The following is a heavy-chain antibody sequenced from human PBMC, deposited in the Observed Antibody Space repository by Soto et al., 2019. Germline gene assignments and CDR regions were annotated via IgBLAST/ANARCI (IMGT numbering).Heavy chain of an antibody. CDR2: MNADSGNT. CDR3: ARRYCIGGGCSYFDP. D-gene: IGHD2-15*01. V-gene: IGHV1-8*01. J-gene: IGHJ5*02. Sequence: QVQLVQSGAEVKKPGASVKVSCKASGYTFTNYNINWVRQATGQGLEWMGWMNADSGNTAYAQKFQGRVTMTRDTSTITAYMELSSLTSEDAAVYYCARRYCIGGGCSYFDPWGQGTLVTVSS. CDR1: GYTFTNYN.